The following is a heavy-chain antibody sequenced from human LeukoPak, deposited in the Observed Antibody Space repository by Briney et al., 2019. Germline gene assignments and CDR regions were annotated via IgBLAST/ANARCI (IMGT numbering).Heavy chain of an antibody. CDR2: IWYDGSNK. Sequence: PGGSLTLSCAASGFTFSSHGMHWVRQAPGKGLEWVAVIWYDGSNKYYADSVKGRFIISRDNSKNTLYLQMNSLRAEDTAVYYCAREGLAAAGRDYYGMDVWGQGTTVTVSS. V-gene: IGHV3-33*01. CDR3: AREGLAAAGRDYYGMDV. CDR1: GFTFSSHG. J-gene: IGHJ6*02. D-gene: IGHD6-13*01.